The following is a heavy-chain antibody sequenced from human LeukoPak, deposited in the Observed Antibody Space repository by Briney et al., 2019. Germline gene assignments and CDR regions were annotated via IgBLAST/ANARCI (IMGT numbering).Heavy chain of an antibody. Sequence: ASVKVSCKASGGTFSSYAISWVRQAPGQGLEWMGWINPNSGGTNYAQKFQGRVTMTRDTSISTAYMELSRLRSDDTAVYYCARDIGVRGVINDWFDPWGQGTLVTVSS. CDR2: INPNSGGT. D-gene: IGHD3-10*01. CDR3: ARDIGVRGVINDWFDP. CDR1: GGTFSSYA. V-gene: IGHV1-2*02. J-gene: IGHJ5*02.